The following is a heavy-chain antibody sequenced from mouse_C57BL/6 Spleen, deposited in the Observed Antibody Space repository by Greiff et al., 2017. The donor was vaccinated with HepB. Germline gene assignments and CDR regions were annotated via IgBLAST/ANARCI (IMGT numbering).Heavy chain of an antibody. Sequence: EVHLVESGPGLVKPSQSLSLTCSVTGYSITSGYYWNWIRQFPGNKLEWMGYISYDGSNNYNPSLKNRISITRDTSKNQFFLKLNSVTTEDTATYYCARKGRGFFAYWGQGTLVTVSA. V-gene: IGHV3-6*01. CDR2: ISYDGSN. J-gene: IGHJ3*01. CDR3: ARKGRGFFAY. CDR1: GYSITSGYY.